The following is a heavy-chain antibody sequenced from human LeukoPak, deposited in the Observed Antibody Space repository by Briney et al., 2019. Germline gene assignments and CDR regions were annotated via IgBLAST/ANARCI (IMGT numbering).Heavy chain of an antibody. V-gene: IGHV3-23*01. CDR3: AKDYSDSSGYYWGFDY. J-gene: IGHJ4*02. D-gene: IGHD3-22*01. CDR2: ISASGGST. Sequence: PGGSLRLSCAVPGFTFSKYAMSWVRQAPGKGLEWVSAISASGGSTYYADSVKGRFTISRDNSKNTLYLQMNSLRAEDTAVYYCAKDYSDSSGYYWGFDYWGQGTLVTVSS. CDR1: GFTFSKYA.